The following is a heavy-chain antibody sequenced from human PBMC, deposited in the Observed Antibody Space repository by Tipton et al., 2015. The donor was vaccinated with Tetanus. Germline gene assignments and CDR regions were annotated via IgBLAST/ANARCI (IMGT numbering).Heavy chain of an antibody. V-gene: IGHV4-30-4*01. J-gene: IGHJ6*03. CDR1: GDSIRSEDYY. CDR3: ARLTCSSPSCYYYYYYYVDV. CDR2: IYYSGST. Sequence: TLSLTCSVSGDSIRSEDYYWGWIRQSPGKGLEWLGYIYYSGSTHNNPSLKSRVSIPLDASKNQFSLSLNSVTAADSATYYCARLTCSSPSCYYYYYYYVDVWGTGTAVAVSS. D-gene: IGHD2-2*01.